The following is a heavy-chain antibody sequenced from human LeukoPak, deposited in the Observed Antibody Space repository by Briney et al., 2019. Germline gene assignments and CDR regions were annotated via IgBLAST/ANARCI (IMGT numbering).Heavy chain of an antibody. J-gene: IGHJ4*02. CDR1: GFTFSSYS. V-gene: IGHV3-21*01. Sequence: GGSLRLSCAASGFTFSSYSMNWVRQAPGKGLEWVSSISSSSSYIYYADSVKGRFTISRDNAKNSLYLQMNSLRAEDTAVYYCSVWGSYLIGGGYWGQGTLVTVSS. CDR3: SVWGSYLIGGGY. CDR2: ISSSSSYI. D-gene: IGHD3-16*02.